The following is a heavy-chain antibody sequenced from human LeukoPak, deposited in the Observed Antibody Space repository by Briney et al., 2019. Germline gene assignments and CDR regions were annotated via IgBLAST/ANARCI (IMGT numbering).Heavy chain of an antibody. D-gene: IGHD3-16*01. CDR3: ARSVLTERPFDP. Sequence: SETLSLTCTVSGGSISSYYWSWIRQPPGKGLEWIGYIYYSGSTNYNPSLKSRVTISVDTSKNQFSLKLSSVTAADTAVYYCARSVLTERPFDPWGQGTLVTVSS. CDR2: IYYSGST. CDR1: GGSISSYY. J-gene: IGHJ5*02. V-gene: IGHV4-59*01.